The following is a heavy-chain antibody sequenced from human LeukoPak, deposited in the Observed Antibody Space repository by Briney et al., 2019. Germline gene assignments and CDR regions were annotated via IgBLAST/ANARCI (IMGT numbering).Heavy chain of an antibody. J-gene: IGHJ4*02. CDR1: GGSISSSSYY. V-gene: IGHV4-39*07. CDR3: SRAQFTGYFDWLSMGYFDY. D-gene: IGHD3-9*01. CDR2: IYYSGST. Sequence: SETLSLTCTVSGGSISSSSYYWGWIRQPPGKGLEWIGSIYYSGSTYYNPSLKSRVTISVDTSKNQFSLKLSSVTAADTAVYYCSRAQFTGYFDWLSMGYFDYWGQGTLVTVSS.